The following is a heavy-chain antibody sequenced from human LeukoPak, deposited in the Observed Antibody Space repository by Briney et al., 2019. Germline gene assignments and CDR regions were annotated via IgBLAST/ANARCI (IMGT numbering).Heavy chain of an antibody. J-gene: IGHJ5*02. CDR3: ARGPKAAGP. V-gene: IGHV1-18*01. CDR2: ISAYNGNT. Sequence: GASVKVSCKTSGYSFTSYTINWVRQAPGQGLGWMGWISAYNGNTNYAQKLQGRVTMTTDTSTSTAYMELRSLRSDDTAVYYCARGPKAAGPWGQGTLVTVSS. CDR1: GYSFTSYT. D-gene: IGHD6-13*01.